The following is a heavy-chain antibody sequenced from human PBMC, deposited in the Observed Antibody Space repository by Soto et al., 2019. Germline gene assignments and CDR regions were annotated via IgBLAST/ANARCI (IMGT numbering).Heavy chain of an antibody. J-gene: IGHJ4*02. CDR1: GFTFSRFE. D-gene: IGHD3-10*01. Sequence: GGSLRLSRAASGFTFSRFELHWVRQAPGKGLEWISYISSSGSTAYHASSVEGRFTISRDNANNSVYLQMDSLRAEDTALYYCTRAAWFPYLSFYWGQGALVTVSS. CDR3: TRAAWFPYLSFY. CDR2: ISSSGSTA. V-gene: IGHV3-48*03.